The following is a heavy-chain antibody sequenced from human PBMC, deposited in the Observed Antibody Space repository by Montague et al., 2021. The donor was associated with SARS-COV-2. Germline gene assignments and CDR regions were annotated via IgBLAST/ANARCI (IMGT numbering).Heavy chain of an antibody. V-gene: IGHV3-23*01. Sequence: SLRLSCAASGFTFSSYSMSWARQAPGKGLEWVSVISGSGGSTYYADSVKGRFTISGDNSKNTLYLQMNSLRAEDTAVYYCAKMAYSDWVIGFYGMDVWGQGTTVTASS. CDR1: GFTFSSYS. CDR3: AKMAYSDWVIGFYGMDV. J-gene: IGHJ6*02. D-gene: IGHD3-9*01. CDR2: ISGSGGST.